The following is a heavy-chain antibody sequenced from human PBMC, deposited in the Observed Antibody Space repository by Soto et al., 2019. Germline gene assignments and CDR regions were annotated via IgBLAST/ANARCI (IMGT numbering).Heavy chain of an antibody. J-gene: IGHJ4*02. CDR3: ARDPALDY. Sequence: XSVKVSCKASGYTFTSYTIHLIRQAPGQRIESXGWISXGSGNKKYSQXXQDRVNIXXDTSESTAYVELSRLRPEDTAVYYCARDPALDYWGQGTPVTVSS. CDR1: GYTFTSYT. V-gene: IGHV1-3*01. CDR2: ISXGSGNK.